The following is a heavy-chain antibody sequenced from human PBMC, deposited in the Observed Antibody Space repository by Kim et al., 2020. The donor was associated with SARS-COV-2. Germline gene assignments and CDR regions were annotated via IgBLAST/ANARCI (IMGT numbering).Heavy chain of an antibody. J-gene: IGHJ4*02. CDR3: ARRGETSGWYLED. CDR1: GFTFSSYD. V-gene: IGHV3-33*05. D-gene: IGHD6-19*01. Sequence: GGSLRLSCAASGFTFSSYDIHWVRQAPGKGLEWVAVISYDGGNTFYADSVKGRFTISRDNSKNTLYLQMNSLRAEDTAVYYCARRGETSGWYLEDWGQGTLVTVSS. CDR2: ISYDGGNT.